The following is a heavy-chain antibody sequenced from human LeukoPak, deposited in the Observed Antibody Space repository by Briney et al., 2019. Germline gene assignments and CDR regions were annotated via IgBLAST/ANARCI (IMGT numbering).Heavy chain of an antibody. CDR2: INHSGST. D-gene: IGHD1-7*01. CDR3: ARREELPLEYNAFDI. V-gene: IGHV4-34*01. CDR1: GGSFSGYY. J-gene: IGHJ3*02. Sequence: PSETLSLTCAVYGGSFSGYYWSWIRQPPGKGLEWIGEINHSGSTNYNPSLKSRVTTSVDTSKNQFSLKLSSVTAADTAVYYCARREELPLEYNAFDIWGQGTMVTVSS.